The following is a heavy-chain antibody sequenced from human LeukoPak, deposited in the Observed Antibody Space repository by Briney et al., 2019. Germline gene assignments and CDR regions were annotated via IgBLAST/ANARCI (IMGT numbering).Heavy chain of an antibody. CDR1: GVTVSSNY. J-gene: IGHJ3*02. CDR3: ARDAVDGYFDAFDI. Sequence: QPGGSLRLSCAASGVTVSSNYMSWVRQAPGKGLEWVANIKQDGSEKYYVDSVKGRFTISRDNAKNSLYLQMNSLRAEDTAVYYCARDAVDGYFDAFDIWGQGKMVTVSS. D-gene: IGHD5-24*01. V-gene: IGHV3-7*01. CDR2: IKQDGSEK.